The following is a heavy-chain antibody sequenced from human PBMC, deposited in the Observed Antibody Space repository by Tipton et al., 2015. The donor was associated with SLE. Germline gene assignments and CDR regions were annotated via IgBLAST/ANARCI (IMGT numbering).Heavy chain of an antibody. D-gene: IGHD3-16*01. CDR1: RVTLSSFG. CDR3: AEEGANDPLRRQPWGALDI. CDR2: IPYDGSKK. Sequence: SLRLSCEVSRVTLSSFGMPWVRQAPGKGLEWLALIPYDGSKKYYADSVKGRFTIPRDNSKSTVYLQMNSLRPEDTAIYRWAEEGANDPLRRQPWGALDIWGQGTMVTVSS. V-gene: IGHV3-30*19. J-gene: IGHJ3*02.